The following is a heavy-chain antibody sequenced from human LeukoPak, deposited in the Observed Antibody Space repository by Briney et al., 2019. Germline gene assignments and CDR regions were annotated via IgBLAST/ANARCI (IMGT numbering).Heavy chain of an antibody. CDR3: ARSGYNVFPYYYGMDV. D-gene: IGHD5-24*01. CDR1: GGSFSDYY. Sequence: SETLSLTCAVYGGSFSDYYWSWIRQPPGKGLEWIGEINHSGSTNYNPSLKSRVTISVDTSKNQFSLKLSSVTAADTAVYYCARSGYNVFPYYYGMDVWGQGTTVTVSS. J-gene: IGHJ6*02. V-gene: IGHV4-34*01. CDR2: INHSGST.